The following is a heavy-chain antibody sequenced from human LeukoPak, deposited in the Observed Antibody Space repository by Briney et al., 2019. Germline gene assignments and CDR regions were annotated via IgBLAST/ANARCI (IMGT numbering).Heavy chain of an antibody. CDR3: ARENSNIYGDYSNGFAFDI. V-gene: IGHV3-23*01. D-gene: IGHD4-17*01. Sequence: GGSLRLSCAASGLTFNNYAMTWVRQAPGKGLEWVSTISGSAGITYYADSVKGRFTISRDNSKNTLYLQMNSLRAEDTAVYYCARENSNIYGDYSNGFAFDIWGQGTMVTVSS. CDR2: ISGSAGIT. CDR1: GLTFNNYA. J-gene: IGHJ3*02.